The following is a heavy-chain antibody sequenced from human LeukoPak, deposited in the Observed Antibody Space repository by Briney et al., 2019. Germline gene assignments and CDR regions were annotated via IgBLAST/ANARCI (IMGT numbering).Heavy chain of an antibody. D-gene: IGHD2-2*01. CDR1: GGTFSSYA. CDR2: IIPIFGTA. J-gene: IGHJ5*02. V-gene: IGHV1-69*05. CDR3: AREGHCSSTSCYAGRIYNWFDP. Sequence: GSSVKVSCKASGGTFSSYAISWVRQAPGQGLEWMGGIIPIFGTANYAQKFQGRVTITTDESTSTAYMELSSLRSEDTAVYYCAREGHCSSTSCYAGRIYNWFDPWGQGTLVTVSS.